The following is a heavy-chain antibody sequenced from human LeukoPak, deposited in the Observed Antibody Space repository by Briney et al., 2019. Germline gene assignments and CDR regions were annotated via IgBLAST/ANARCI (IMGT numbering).Heavy chain of an antibody. D-gene: IGHD3-9*01. CDR1: GFTFSSYC. Sequence: GGSLRLSCAASGFTFSSYCMSWVRQAPGKGLEWVANIKEDGSEKYYVESVKGRFTISRDNAKNSLYLQMNSLRAEDTAVYYCARGGVPYYDILTGYFYWGQGTLVTVSS. CDR2: IKEDGSEK. J-gene: IGHJ4*02. V-gene: IGHV3-7*05. CDR3: ARGGVPYYDILTGYFY.